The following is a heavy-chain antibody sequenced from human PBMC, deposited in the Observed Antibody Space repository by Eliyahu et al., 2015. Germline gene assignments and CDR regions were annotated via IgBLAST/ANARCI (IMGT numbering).Heavy chain of an antibody. CDR1: GFTFSNYA. Sequence: EVQLVESGGGLVQPGGSLRLSCAASGFTFSNYAMGWVRQAPGKGLEWVSALNDGGGTTYYALSVRGRFTISRDNSKNTLFLQMNSLRAEDTAVYYCAKGDSGYYGNWGQGTLVTVSS. D-gene: IGHD3-22*01. CDR3: AKGDSGYYGN. J-gene: IGHJ4*02. V-gene: IGHV3-23*04. CDR2: LNDGGGTT.